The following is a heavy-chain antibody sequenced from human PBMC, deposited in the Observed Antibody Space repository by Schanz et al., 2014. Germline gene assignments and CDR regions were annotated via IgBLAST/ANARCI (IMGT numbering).Heavy chain of an antibody. J-gene: IGHJ4*02. CDR3: ARIGGSVFDY. D-gene: IGHD3-10*01. CDR1: GFPFSDYF. Sequence: QVQLVDSGGGLVKPGGSLRLSCTASGFPFSDYFMAWIRQPPGRGLEWVSYIGNGGVTIYYADSVKGRFTISRDNSKNPLYRQINSLRAEDTAVYYCARIGGSVFDYWAQGTLVTVSS. CDR2: IGNGGVTI. V-gene: IGHV3-11*01.